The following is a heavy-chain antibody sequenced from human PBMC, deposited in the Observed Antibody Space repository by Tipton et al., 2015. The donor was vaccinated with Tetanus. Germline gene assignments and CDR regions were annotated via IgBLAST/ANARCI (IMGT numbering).Heavy chain of an antibody. CDR1: GGTFSSYA. Sequence: QLVQSGAEAKKPGSSVKVSCKASGGTFSSYAVSWVRQTPGQGLEWIGGIIPLLDATNYAQKFQDRVTMTADESTNTVYLDVSSLTSDDTAVYYCARHQSGYFTPFDYWGQGTLVTVTS. J-gene: IGHJ4*02. CDR2: IIPLLDAT. D-gene: IGHD3-3*01. V-gene: IGHV1-69*01. CDR3: ARHQSGYFTPFDY.